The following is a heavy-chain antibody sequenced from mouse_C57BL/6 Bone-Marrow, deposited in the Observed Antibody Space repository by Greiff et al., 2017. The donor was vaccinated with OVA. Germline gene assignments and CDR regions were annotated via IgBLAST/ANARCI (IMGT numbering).Heavy chain of an antibody. D-gene: IGHD3-2*02. Sequence: QVQLQQSGAELARPGASVKLSCKASGYTFTSYGISWVKQRTGQGLEWIGEIYPRSGNTYYNEKFKGKATLTADKSSSTAYMELRSLTSEDSAVYFCARWGGSGPGAYWGQGTLVTVSA. CDR3: ARWGGSGPGAY. CDR1: GYTFTSYG. CDR2: IYPRSGNT. J-gene: IGHJ3*01. V-gene: IGHV1-81*01.